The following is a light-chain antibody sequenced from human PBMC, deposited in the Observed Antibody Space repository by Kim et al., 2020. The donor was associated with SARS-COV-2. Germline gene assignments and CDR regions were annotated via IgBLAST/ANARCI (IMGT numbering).Light chain of an antibody. Sequence: QSALTQPASVSGSPGQSITISCTGTSSDVGSYNLVSWYQQHPGKAPKLMIYEVTKRPSGVSNRFSGSKSGNTASLTISGLQAEDEGDYYCCSYAGSSTYVVFGGGTKRTVL. CDR2: EVT. CDR1: SSDVGSYNL. V-gene: IGLV2-23*02. CDR3: CSYAGSSTYVV. J-gene: IGLJ2*01.